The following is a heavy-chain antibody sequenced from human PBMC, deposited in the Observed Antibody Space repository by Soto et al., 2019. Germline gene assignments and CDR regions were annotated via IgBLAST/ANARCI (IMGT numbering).Heavy chain of an antibody. D-gene: IGHD6-13*01. V-gene: IGHV3-15*01. J-gene: IGHJ4*02. Sequence: EVQLVESGGGLVKPGGSLRLSSAVSGFTFSDAWMSWVRQAPGKGLEWVGRIKSKIDGGTTEYAAPVKDRFTISRDDSKNTLYLQMNSLKTEDTAVYYCITLTAAARGYWGQGTLVTISS. CDR3: ITLTAAARGY. CDR2: IKSKIDGGTT. CDR1: GFTFSDAW.